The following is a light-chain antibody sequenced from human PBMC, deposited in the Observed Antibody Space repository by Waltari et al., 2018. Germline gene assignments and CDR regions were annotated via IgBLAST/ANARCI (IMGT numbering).Light chain of an antibody. CDR3: SSYAGINNFPYV. CDR2: AVT. CDR1: SSDVGGYNY. V-gene: IGLV2-8*01. Sequence: QSALTQPPSASGSPGQSVTISCTGTSSDVGGYNYVSWYQQHPGKAPKLMIYAVTKRPSGVPDRFSGSKSGNTASLTVSGLQAEDEADYYCSSYAGINNFPYVFGTGTRVTVL. J-gene: IGLJ1*01.